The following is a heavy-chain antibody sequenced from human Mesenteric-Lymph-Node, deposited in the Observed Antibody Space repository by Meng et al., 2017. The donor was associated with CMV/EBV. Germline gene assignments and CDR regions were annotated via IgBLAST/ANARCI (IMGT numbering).Heavy chain of an antibody. J-gene: IGHJ4*02. CDR1: GYTFTSYG. D-gene: IGHD3-22*01. Sequence: ASVKVSCKASGYTFTSYGISWVRQAPGQGLEWMGWISAYNGNTNYAQKLQGRVTMTTDTSTSTAYMELRSLRSDDTAVYYCSLVDYYDSTDYWGQGTLVTVSS. CDR2: ISAYNGNT. CDR3: SLVDYYDSTDY. V-gene: IGHV1-18*01.